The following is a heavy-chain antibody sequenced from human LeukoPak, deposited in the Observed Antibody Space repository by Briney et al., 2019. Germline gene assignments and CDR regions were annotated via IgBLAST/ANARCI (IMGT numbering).Heavy chain of an antibody. V-gene: IGHV3-23*01. CDR3: VKDIQLST. J-gene: IGHJ3*01. CDR2: IGSVGEST. CDR1: GFNFITAA. Sequence: PGGSLRLSCAASGFNFITAAMTWVRQAPGKGLEWVSLIGSVGESTYYADSVKGRFTISRDNVNHTLFLQMNSLRVEDTAMYYCVKDIQLSTWGLGTMVIVSS. D-gene: IGHD5-24*01.